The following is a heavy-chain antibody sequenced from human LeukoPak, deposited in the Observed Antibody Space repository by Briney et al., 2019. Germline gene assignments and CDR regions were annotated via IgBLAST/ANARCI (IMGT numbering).Heavy chain of an antibody. Sequence: PGGSLRLSCAASGFTFSSYEMNWVRQAPGKGLEWVSYISSSGSTIYYADSVKGRFTISRDNAKNSLYLQMNSLRAEDTAVYYCARDRTVRGVSDAFDIWGQGTMVTVSS. D-gene: IGHD3-10*01. CDR3: ARDRTVRGVSDAFDI. CDR2: ISSSGSTI. CDR1: GFTFSSYE. J-gene: IGHJ3*02. V-gene: IGHV3-48*03.